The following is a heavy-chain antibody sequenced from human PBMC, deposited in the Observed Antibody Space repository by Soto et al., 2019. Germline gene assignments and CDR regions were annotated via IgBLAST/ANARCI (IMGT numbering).Heavy chain of an antibody. CDR3: APIERSNYAFDI. CDR2: ISWDGGST. D-gene: IGHD2-8*01. Sequence: PGGSLRLSCAASGFTFDDYTMHWVRQAPGKGLEWVSLISWDGGSTYYADSVKGRFTIYRDNSKNSLYLQMNSLRTEDTALYYCAPIERSNYAFDIWGQGTMVTVSS. J-gene: IGHJ3*02. V-gene: IGHV3-43*01. CDR1: GFTFDDYT.